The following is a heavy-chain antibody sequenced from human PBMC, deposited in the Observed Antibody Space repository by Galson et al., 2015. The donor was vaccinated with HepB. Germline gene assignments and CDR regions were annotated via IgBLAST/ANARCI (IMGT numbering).Heavy chain of an antibody. Sequence: SLRLSCAASGFTVSSNYMNWVRQAPGKGLEWVSVINSGGTTYYADSVKGRFTISRDNSKNTLHLQMNSLRAEDTAVYYCAGGHTDKSRWIDYWGQGTLVTVSS. D-gene: IGHD6-19*01. V-gene: IGHV3-53*01. CDR3: AGGHTDKSRWIDY. CDR1: GFTVSSNY. J-gene: IGHJ4*02. CDR2: INSGGTT.